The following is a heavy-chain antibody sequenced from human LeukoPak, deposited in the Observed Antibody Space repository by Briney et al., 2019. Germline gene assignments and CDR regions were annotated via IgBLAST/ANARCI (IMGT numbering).Heavy chain of an antibody. CDR3: ARDRYVVVPAAPARGHENYYYYYYMDV. Sequence: ASVKVSCKASGYTFTGYYMHWVRQAPGQGLEWMGWINPNSGGTNYAQKFQGRVTMTRDTSISTAYMELSRLRSDDTAVYYCARDRYVVVPAAPARGHENYYYYYYMDVWGKGTTVTVSS. CDR1: GYTFTGYY. J-gene: IGHJ6*03. V-gene: IGHV1-2*02. D-gene: IGHD2-2*01. CDR2: INPNSGGT.